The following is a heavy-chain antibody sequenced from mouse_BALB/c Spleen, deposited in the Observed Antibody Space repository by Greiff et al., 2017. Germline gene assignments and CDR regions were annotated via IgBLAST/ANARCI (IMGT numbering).Heavy chain of an antibody. D-gene: IGHD2-3*01. V-gene: IGHV3-2*02. CDR2: ISYSGST. CDR3: ARCDGPRWFAY. J-gene: IGHJ3*01. CDR1: GYSITSDYA. Sequence: EVQLKESGPGLVKPSQSLSLTCTVTGYSITSDYAWNWIRQFPGNKLEWMGYISYSGSTSYNPSLKSRISITRDTSKNQFFLQLNSVTTEDTATYYCARCDGPRWFAYWGQGTLVTVSA.